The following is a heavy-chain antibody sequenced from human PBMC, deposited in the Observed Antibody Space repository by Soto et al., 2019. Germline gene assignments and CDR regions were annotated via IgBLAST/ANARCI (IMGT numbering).Heavy chain of an antibody. Sequence: GGSLRLSCAASGFTFSSYGMHWVRQAPGKGLEWVAVIWYDGSNKYYADSVKGRFTISRDNSKNTLYLQVNSLRAEDTAVYYCARALDTTMASKDNWLDPWGQGTLVTVSS. CDR2: IWYDGSNK. J-gene: IGHJ5*02. CDR3: ARALDTTMASKDNWLDP. D-gene: IGHD5-18*01. CDR1: GFTFSSYG. V-gene: IGHV3-33*01.